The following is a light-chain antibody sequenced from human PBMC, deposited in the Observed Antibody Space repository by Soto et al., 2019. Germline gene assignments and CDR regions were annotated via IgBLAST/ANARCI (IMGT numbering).Light chain of an antibody. CDR2: ASS. CDR1: QDISHF. CDR3: QQSFSTPRT. V-gene: IGKV1-39*01. Sequence: DIQMTQSPSSLSASVGDTFTFTFRANQDISHFLAWYQQRPGKAPKLLIYASSSLQSGVPLRFSGSGSGTDFTLTISSLQPEDFATYYCQQSFSTPRTFGQGTKV. J-gene: IGKJ1*01.